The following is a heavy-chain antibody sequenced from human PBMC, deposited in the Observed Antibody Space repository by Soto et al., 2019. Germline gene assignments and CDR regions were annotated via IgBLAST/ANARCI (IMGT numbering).Heavy chain of an antibody. J-gene: IGHJ6*02. V-gene: IGHV1-8*01. Sequence: QVQLVQSGAEVKKPGASVKVSCKASGYTFTSYDINWVRQAPGQGLEWMGWMNPNRGNTGYAQKFQSRGTMTRNTSISTAYIEQNSLRSEDTTVYYCARDRVRSMAVWGQGTTVTVSS. CDR2: MNPNRGNT. CDR1: GYTFTSYD. CDR3: ARDRVRSMAV.